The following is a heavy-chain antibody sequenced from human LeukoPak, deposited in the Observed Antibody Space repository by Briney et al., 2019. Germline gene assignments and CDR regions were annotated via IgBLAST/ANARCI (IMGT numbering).Heavy chain of an antibody. CDR2: IIPIFGTA. V-gene: IGHV1-69*13. D-gene: IGHD6-13*01. Sequence: ASVTVSCTASGGTFSSYAISWVRQAPGQGLEWMGGIIPIFGTANYAQKFQGRVTITADESTSTAYMELSSLRSEDTAVYYCARARGYSRRMDVWGKGTTVTVSS. CDR3: ARARGYSRRMDV. CDR1: GGTFSSYA. J-gene: IGHJ6*04.